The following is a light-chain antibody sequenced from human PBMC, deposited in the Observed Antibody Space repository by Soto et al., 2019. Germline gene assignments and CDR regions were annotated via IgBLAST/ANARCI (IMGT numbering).Light chain of an antibody. Sequence: DIQMTQSPSSLSASVGDRVTITCRASQDIFNYLAWFQQKPGQAPKSLIYAASTLQSGVPSRFTGSGSGTDFTLTISNLQPEDFATYSCKHYSRYPWTFGQGTKVEIK. CDR2: AAS. V-gene: IGKV1-16*01. CDR3: KHYSRYPWT. CDR1: QDIFNY. J-gene: IGKJ1*01.